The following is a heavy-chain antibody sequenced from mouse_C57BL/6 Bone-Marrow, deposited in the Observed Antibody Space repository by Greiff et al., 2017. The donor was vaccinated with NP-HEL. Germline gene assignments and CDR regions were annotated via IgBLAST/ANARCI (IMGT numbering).Heavy chain of an antibody. D-gene: IGHD1-1*01. V-gene: IGHV1-59*01. J-gene: IGHJ3*01. CDR3: ERPPPYAWCAY. CDR2: IDPSDSYT. Sequence: VQLQQPGAELVRPGTSVKLSCKASGYTFTSYWMHWVKQRPGQGLEWIGVIDPSDSYTNYNQKFKGKATLTVDTSSSTAYMQLSSLTSENSAVYYCERPPPYAWCAYWGQGTVVTVSA. CDR1: GYTFTSYW.